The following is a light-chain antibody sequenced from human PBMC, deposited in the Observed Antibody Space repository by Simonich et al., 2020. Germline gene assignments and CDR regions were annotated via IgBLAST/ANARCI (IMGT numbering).Light chain of an antibody. V-gene: IGLV2-11*01. Sequence: QSALTQPASVSGSPGQSITISCTGTSSDVGGYNYVSWYQQHPGKAPKLMIYEGSKRPSGVPDRFSGSKSGNTASLTISGLQAEDEADYYCCSYAGSYVVFGGGTKLTVL. CDR2: EGS. J-gene: IGLJ2*01. CDR1: SSDVGGYNY. CDR3: CSYAGSYVV.